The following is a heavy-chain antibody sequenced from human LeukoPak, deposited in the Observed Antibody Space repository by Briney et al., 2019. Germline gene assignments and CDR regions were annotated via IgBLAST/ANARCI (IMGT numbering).Heavy chain of an antibody. V-gene: IGHV3-21*01. J-gene: IGHJ5*02. Sequence: GGSLRLSCAASGFTFSSYSMNWVRQAPGKGLEWVSSISSSSSYIYYADSVKGRFTISRDNAKNSLYLQMNSLRAEDTAVYYCARGLRYSSGWYLDWFDPWGQGTLVTVSS. CDR2: ISSSSSYI. CDR1: GFTFSSYS. CDR3: ARGLRYSSGWYLDWFDP. D-gene: IGHD6-19*01.